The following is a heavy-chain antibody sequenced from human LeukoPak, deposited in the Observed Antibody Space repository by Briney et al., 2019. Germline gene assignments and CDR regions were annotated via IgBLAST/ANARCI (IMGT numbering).Heavy chain of an antibody. Sequence: ASVKVSCKASGYTFSNYGLSWVRQAPGQGLEWMGRISAYNGNTNYVQKFQGRVTMTTDTSTNTAYMELRSLRSDDTAVYYCARVSIAVAGTVGVSAFDIWGQGTMVTVSS. J-gene: IGHJ3*02. CDR3: ARVSIAVAGTVGVSAFDI. V-gene: IGHV1-18*01. CDR2: ISAYNGNT. CDR1: GYTFSNYG. D-gene: IGHD6-19*01.